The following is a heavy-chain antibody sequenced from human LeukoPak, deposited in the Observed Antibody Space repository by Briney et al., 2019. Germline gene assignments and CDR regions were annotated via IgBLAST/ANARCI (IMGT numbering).Heavy chain of an antibody. CDR1: GGSISSYH. V-gene: IGHV4-59*08. CDR2: IYYSGST. D-gene: IGHD1-1*01. CDR3: ARLQLLTLDY. J-gene: IGHJ4*02. Sequence: SETLSLTCSVSGGSISSYHWSWIRQPPGKGLEWIGYIYYSGSTNYNPSLKSRVTISVDTSKNQFSLKLRSVTAADAAVYYCARLQLLTLDYRGQGTLVTVSS.